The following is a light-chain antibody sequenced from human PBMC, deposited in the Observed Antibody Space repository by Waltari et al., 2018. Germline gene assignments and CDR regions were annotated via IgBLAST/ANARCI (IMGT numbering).Light chain of an antibody. J-gene: IGLJ1*01. Sequence: SYVLTQPPSVSVAPGETARLTCGGNNIESKSVHWYRQRPGQAPVLVISYDSDRPSGLPDRLSGSNSGNTATLTISRVEAGDEADYYCQVWDANTDPGVFGTGTKVTVL. CDR2: YDS. CDR1: NIESKS. V-gene: IGLV3-21*01. CDR3: QVWDANTDPGV.